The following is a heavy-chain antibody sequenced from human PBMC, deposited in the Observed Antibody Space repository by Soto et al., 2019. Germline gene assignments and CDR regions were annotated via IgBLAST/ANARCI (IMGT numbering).Heavy chain of an antibody. D-gene: IGHD4-17*01. CDR2: ISSDGSNK. V-gene: IGHV3-30*18. J-gene: IGHJ4*02. Sequence: PGGSLRLSCAPSALTPSSYGLHWVRPAPGKGLEWVAVISSDGSNKYYGDSVKGRFTISRDNSKNTLFLQMNSLRVEDTAVYYCAKDRGSAAYGGCDFDYWGQGTLVTVSS. CDR3: AKDRGSAAYGGCDFDY. CDR1: ALTPSSYG.